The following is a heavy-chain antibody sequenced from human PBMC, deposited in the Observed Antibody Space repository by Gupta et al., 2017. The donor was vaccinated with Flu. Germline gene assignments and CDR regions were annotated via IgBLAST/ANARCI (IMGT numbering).Heavy chain of an antibody. J-gene: IGHJ4*02. Sequence: EVHLVESGGGLVQPGGSLKLSCGASGFTFLCSAIHWVPQRSGKGLEWVGRIRSKFNTYATAYAASVEGRFSISRDDSNNMAYLQLNSLKTEDTAVYYCSRLLEPEGEVIASLDYWGQGTLVTVSS. V-gene: IGHV3-73*02. CDR3: SRLLEPEGEVIASLDY. CDR2: IRSKFNTYAT. D-gene: IGHD3-16*02. CDR1: GFTFLCSA.